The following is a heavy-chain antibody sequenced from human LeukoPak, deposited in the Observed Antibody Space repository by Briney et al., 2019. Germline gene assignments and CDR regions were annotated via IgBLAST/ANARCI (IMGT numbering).Heavy chain of an antibody. CDR1: GFTFSSYW. D-gene: IGHD3-16*01. CDR2: INSDGSST. Sequence: PGGSLRLSCAASGFTFSSYWMHWVRQAPGKGLVWVSRINSDGSSTSYADSVKGRFTISRDNAKNTLYLQMNSLRAEDTAVYYCARALSSVWGSYYMDVWGKGTTVTISS. J-gene: IGHJ6*03. V-gene: IGHV3-74*01. CDR3: ARALSSVWGSYYMDV.